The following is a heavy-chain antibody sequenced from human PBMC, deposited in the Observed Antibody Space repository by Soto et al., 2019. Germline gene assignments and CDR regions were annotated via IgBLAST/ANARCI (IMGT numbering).Heavy chain of an antibody. V-gene: IGHV1-24*01. J-gene: IGHJ4*02. CDR3: ATARKPSWFGELFH. D-gene: IGHD3-10*01. CDR2: FDPEDGET. CDR1: GYTLTELS. Sequence: ASVKVSCKVSGYTLTELSMHWVRQAPGKGLEWMGGFDPEDGETIYAHKFQGRVTMTEDTSTDTAYMELSSLRSEDTAGYYCATARKPSWFGELFHWGQGTLVTVSS.